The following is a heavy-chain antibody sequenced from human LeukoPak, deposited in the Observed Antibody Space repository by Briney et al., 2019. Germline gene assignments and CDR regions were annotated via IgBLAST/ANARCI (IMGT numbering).Heavy chain of an antibody. CDR1: GFTFSSYG. D-gene: IGHD3-10*01. V-gene: IGHV3-30*02. CDR2: IRYDGSNK. CDR3: ARNFGLLWFGTKGGDFDY. J-gene: IGHJ4*02. Sequence: GGSLRLSCAASGFTFSSYGMHWVRQAPGKGLEWVAFIRYDGSNKYYADSVKGRFTISRDNSKNTLYLQMNSLRADDTAVYYCARNFGLLWFGTKGGDFDYWGQGTLVTVSS.